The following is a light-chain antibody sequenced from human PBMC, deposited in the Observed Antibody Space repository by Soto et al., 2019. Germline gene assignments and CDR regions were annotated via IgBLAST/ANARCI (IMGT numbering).Light chain of an antibody. J-gene: IGKJ1*01. Sequence: DIVMSQSPDSLAVSLGERGTINCKSSQSDLYSSNCKNNLGGYQQKPVQPSKLLIYWASTRESGVPDRFSGGGSATEFTLTISSMQAEDVALYYCQQYYSTTWTFGQGTKV. CDR3: QQYYSTTWT. CDR2: WAS. V-gene: IGKV4-1*01. CDR1: QSDLYSSNCKNN.